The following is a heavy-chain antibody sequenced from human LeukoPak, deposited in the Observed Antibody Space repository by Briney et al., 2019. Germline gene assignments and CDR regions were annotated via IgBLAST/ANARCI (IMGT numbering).Heavy chain of an antibody. Sequence: SSETLSLTCAVYGGSFSGYYWSWIRQPPGKGLEWIGYIYYSGSTYYNPSLKSRVTISVDTSKNQFSLKLSSVTAADTAVYYCASSYYDRPIDYWGQGTLVTVSS. CDR2: IYYSGST. CDR3: ASSYYDRPIDY. D-gene: IGHD3-3*01. V-gene: IGHV4-30-4*01. CDR1: GGSFSGYY. J-gene: IGHJ4*02.